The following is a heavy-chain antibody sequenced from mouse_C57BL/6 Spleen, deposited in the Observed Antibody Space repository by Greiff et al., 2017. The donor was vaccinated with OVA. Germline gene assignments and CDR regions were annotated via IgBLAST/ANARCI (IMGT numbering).Heavy chain of an antibody. V-gene: IGHV5-17*01. CDR1: GFTFSDYG. CDR3: ATTMTYYYAMDY. Sequence: EVMLVESGGGLVKPGGSLKLSCAASGFTFSDYGMHWVRQAPEKGLEWVAYISSGSSTIYYADTVKGRFTISRDNAKNTLFLQMTSLRSEDTAMYYCATTMTYYYAMDYWGQGTSVTVSS. J-gene: IGHJ4*01. CDR2: ISSGSSTI. D-gene: IGHD2-4*01.